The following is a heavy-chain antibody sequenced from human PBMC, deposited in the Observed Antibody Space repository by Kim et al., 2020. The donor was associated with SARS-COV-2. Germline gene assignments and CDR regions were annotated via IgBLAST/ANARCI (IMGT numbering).Heavy chain of an antibody. J-gene: IGHJ6*02. CDR2: ISGDGGST. V-gene: IGHV3-43*02. CDR1: GFTFDDYA. Sequence: GGSLRLSCAASGFTFDDYAMHWVRQAPGKGLEWVSLISGDGGSTYYADSVKGRFTISRDNSKNSLYLQMNSLRTEDTALYYCAKDKALELRYFDWWSHGMDVWGQGTTVTVSS. CDR3: AKDKALELRYFDWWSHGMDV. D-gene: IGHD3-9*01.